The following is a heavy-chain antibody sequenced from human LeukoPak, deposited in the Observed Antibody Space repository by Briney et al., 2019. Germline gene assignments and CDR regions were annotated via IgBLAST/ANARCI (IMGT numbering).Heavy chain of an antibody. CDR1: GGSISSSSYY. V-gene: IGHV4-39*07. CDR2: IDYSGST. D-gene: IGHD6-13*01. J-gene: IGHJ4*02. CDR3: ARDEGAAAGIGFDY. Sequence: SETLSLTCTVSGGSISSSSYYWGWIRQPPGKGLEWIGSIDYSGSTYYNPSLKSRVTTSVDTSKNQFSLKLSSVTAADTAVYYCARDEGAAAGIGFDYWGQGTLVTVSS.